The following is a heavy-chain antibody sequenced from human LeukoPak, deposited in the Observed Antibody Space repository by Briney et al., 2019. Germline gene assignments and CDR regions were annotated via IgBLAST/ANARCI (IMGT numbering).Heavy chain of an antibody. J-gene: IGHJ4*02. D-gene: IGHD5-24*01. CDR3: TRHGKDGYFDY. CDR2: IRSKANSYAT. Sequence: PGGSLRLSCAASGVTFSGSAMHWVCQASGKGLEWVGRIRSKANSYATAYAASVKGRFTISRDDSKNTAYLQMNSLKTEDTAVYYCTRHGKDGYFDYWGQGTLVTVSS. V-gene: IGHV3-73*01. CDR1: GVTFSGSA.